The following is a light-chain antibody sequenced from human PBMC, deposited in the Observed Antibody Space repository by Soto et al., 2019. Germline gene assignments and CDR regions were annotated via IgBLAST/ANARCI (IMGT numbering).Light chain of an antibody. CDR3: QQYNNWTQT. CDR1: QSVSSN. V-gene: IGKV3-15*01. Sequence: ETVMTQSPATLSVSPGERATLSCRASQSVSSNLAWYGQKPGQAPRLLIYGASTRETGILARFSGSGAGTEFTRTISSLQSEDVPVDYCQQYNNWTQTFGQGTKVDIK. CDR2: GAS. J-gene: IGKJ1*01.